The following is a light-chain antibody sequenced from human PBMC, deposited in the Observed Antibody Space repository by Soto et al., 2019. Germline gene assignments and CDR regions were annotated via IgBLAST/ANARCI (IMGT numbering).Light chain of an antibody. Sequence: EIVLTQSPGILSLSPGERATLSCRASQSVSSNYLAWYQQKPGRAPRLLIYGASSRATGIPDRFSGSGSGTDFTLTISRLEPEDFAVYYCQQYGSSGTFGQGTKVDIK. J-gene: IGKJ1*01. CDR1: QSVSSNY. CDR3: QQYGSSGT. V-gene: IGKV3-20*01. CDR2: GAS.